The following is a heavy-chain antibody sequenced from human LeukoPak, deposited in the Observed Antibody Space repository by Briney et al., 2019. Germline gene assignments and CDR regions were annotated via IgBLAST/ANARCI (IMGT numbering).Heavy chain of an antibody. CDR1: GGSFSGYY. Sequence: SETLSLTCAVYGGSFSGYYWSWIRQPPGKGLEWIGEINHSGRTNYNPSLKSRVTISVDTSKNQFSLKLSSVTAADTAVYYCARGTGARLGYYYMDVWGKGTTVTVSS. CDR3: ARGTGARLGYYYMDV. CDR2: INHSGRT. V-gene: IGHV4-34*01. D-gene: IGHD1-14*01. J-gene: IGHJ6*03.